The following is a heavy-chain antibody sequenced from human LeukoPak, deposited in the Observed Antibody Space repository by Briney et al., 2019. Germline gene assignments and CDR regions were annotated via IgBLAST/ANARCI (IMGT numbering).Heavy chain of an antibody. CDR3: ARDLYCSSTSCPSNNWFDP. Sequence: PSETLSLTCTVSGGSISSGSYYWSWIRQPAGKGLEWIGRIYTRGSTNYNPSLKSRVTISVDTSKNQFSLNLSSVTAADTAVYYCARDLYCSSTSCPSNNWFDPWGQGTLVTVSS. D-gene: IGHD2-2*01. V-gene: IGHV4-61*02. CDR1: GGSISSGSYY. J-gene: IGHJ5*02. CDR2: IYTRGST.